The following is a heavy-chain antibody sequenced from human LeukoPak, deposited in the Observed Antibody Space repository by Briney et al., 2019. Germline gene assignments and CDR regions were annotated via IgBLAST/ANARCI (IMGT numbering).Heavy chain of an antibody. CDR1: GYTFTSYG. J-gene: IGHJ5*02. V-gene: IGHV1-18*01. Sequence: ASVKVSCKASGYTFTSYGISWVQQAPGQGLEWMGWISAYNGNTNYAQKLQGRVTMTTDTSTSTAYMELRSLRSDDTAVYYCARDMRITMVRGVINWFDPWGQGTLVTVSS. D-gene: IGHD3-10*01. CDR2: ISAYNGNT. CDR3: ARDMRITMVRGVINWFDP.